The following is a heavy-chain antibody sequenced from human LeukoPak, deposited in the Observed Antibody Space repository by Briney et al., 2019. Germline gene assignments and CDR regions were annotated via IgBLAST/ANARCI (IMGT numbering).Heavy chain of an antibody. CDR2: ITSSGGST. Sequence: GGSLRLSXAASGFTFSSYAMSWVRQAPGKGLEWVSSITSSGGSTHYAGSVKGQFTISRDNSKNTVYLQMNSLRAEDTAVYYCAKDRPNYYDSSGHYYRRNGDYWGQGTLVTVSS. CDR3: AKDRPNYYDSSGHYYRRNGDY. CDR1: GFTFSSYA. V-gene: IGHV3-23*01. J-gene: IGHJ4*02. D-gene: IGHD3-22*01.